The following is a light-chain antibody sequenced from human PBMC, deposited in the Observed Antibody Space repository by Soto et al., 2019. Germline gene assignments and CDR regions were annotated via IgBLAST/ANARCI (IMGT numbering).Light chain of an antibody. CDR2: GAS. CDR3: QQYNNWPPWT. J-gene: IGKJ1*01. CDR1: QSVSSN. V-gene: IGKV3-15*01. Sequence: EIEMTQSPATLSVSPGERATLACRASQSVSSNLAWYQQKPGQAPRLLIYGASTRATGIPARFSGSGSGTEFTLTISSLQSEDFAVHYCQQYNNWPPWTFGQGTKVDI.